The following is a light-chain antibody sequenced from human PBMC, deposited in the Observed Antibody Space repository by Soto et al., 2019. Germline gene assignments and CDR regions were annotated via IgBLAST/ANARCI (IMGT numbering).Light chain of an antibody. CDR2: KAS. V-gene: IGKV1-5*03. Sequence: DNQTTKSPSALSAPVGNRVTITCRASHNIDSCLAWYQQKPGKAPKLLIQKASNLQSGVPSRFSGSQSGTEFTLTISSLQPDDFATYFCQQYYSYPWTFGQGTKVDIK. CDR3: QQYYSYPWT. CDR1: HNIDSC. J-gene: IGKJ1*01.